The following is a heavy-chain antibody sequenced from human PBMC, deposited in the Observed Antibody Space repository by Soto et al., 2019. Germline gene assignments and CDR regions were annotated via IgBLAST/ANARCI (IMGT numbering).Heavy chain of an antibody. J-gene: IGHJ4*02. D-gene: IGHD6-6*01. Sequence: ASVKVSCKASGYTLTSYGISWVRQAPGQGLEWMGWISAYNGNTNYAQKLQGRVTMTTDTSTSTAYMELRSLRSDDTAVYYCAREVPARPALDYWGQGTLVTVSS. CDR3: AREVPARPALDY. V-gene: IGHV1-18*01. CDR1: GYTLTSYG. CDR2: ISAYNGNT.